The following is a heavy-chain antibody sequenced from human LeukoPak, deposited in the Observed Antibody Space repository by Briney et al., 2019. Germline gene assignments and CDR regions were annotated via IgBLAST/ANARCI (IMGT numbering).Heavy chain of an antibody. J-gene: IGHJ5*02. CDR1: GCTFTTYG. Sequence: ASVKVSCKASGCTFTTYGISWVRQAPGQGLEWMGWISAYNGNTNYAQILQGRVTMTTDTSTSTAYMELRSLRSDDTAVYYCARGILGANADWFDPWGQGTLVTVSS. D-gene: IGHD1-26*01. CDR3: ARGILGANADWFDP. V-gene: IGHV1-18*01. CDR2: ISAYNGNT.